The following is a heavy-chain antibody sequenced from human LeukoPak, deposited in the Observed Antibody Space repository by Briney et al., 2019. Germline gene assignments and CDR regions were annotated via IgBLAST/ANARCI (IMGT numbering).Heavy chain of an antibody. V-gene: IGHV4-59*01. D-gene: IGHD3-22*01. CDR3: ARSDKHYYDSSGYSR. CDR1: GGFISSYY. CDR2: IYYSGST. Sequence: PSETLSLTCTVSGGFISSYYWSWIRQPPGKGLEWIGYIYYSGSTNYNPSLKSRVTISVDTSKNQFSLKLSSVTAADTAVYYCARSDKHYYDSSGYSRWGQGTLVTVSS. J-gene: IGHJ4*02.